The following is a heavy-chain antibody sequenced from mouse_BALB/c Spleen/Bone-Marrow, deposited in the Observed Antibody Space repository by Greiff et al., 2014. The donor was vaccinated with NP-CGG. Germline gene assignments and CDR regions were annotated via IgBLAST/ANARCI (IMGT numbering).Heavy chain of an antibody. D-gene: IGHD2-14*01. J-gene: IGHJ2*01. Sequence: VQLQQSGSELVKPGASVKMSCKASGYTFTSYVMHWVKQKPGQGLEWIGYINPYNDGTKYNEKFKGMATLTSDRSSSTAYMELSSLTSEDSAVYYCAKGGNYRYDFDYWGQGTTLTVSS. CDR3: AKGGNYRYDFDY. V-gene: IGHV1-14*01. CDR2: INPYNDGT. CDR1: GYTFTSYV.